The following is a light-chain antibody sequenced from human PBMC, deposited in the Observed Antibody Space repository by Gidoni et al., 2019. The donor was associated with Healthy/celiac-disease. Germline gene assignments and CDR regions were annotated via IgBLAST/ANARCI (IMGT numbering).Light chain of an antibody. CDR3: MQALQTPLT. Sequence: DIVMTQSPLSLPVTPGEPASISCRSSQILLHSNGYNYLDWYLQNPGQSPQLLIYLGSNRASGVPDRFSGSGSGTDFTLKISRVEAEDVGVYYCMQALQTPLTFGQGTKLEIK. CDR1: QILLHSNGYNY. V-gene: IGKV2-28*01. J-gene: IGKJ2*01. CDR2: LGS.